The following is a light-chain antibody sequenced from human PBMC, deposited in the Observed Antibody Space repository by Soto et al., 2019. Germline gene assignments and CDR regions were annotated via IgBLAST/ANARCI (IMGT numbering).Light chain of an antibody. V-gene: IGLV2-11*01. CDR2: DVS. CDR1: SSDVGDYNY. J-gene: IGLJ1*01. CDR3: CSYARRYSVYV. Sequence: QSVLTQPRSVSGSPGQSVTISCTGTSSDVGDYNYVSWYQQHPGKAPKLMIYDVSKWPSGVPDRFSGSKSGNTASLTISGLQAEDEADYYCCSYARRYSVYVFGTGTKLTVL.